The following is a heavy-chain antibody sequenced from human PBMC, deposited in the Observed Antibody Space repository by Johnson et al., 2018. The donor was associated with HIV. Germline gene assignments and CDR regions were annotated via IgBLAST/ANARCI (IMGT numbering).Heavy chain of an antibody. CDR2: INWNGGST. V-gene: IGHV3-20*04. CDR1: GFTFDDYG. CDR3: ARVGGINDYGDPGDAFDI. Sequence: MLLVESGGGVVRPGGSLRLSCAASGFTFDDYGMSWVRQAPGKGLEWVSGINWNGGSTGYADSVKGRFTISRDNAKNSLYLQMNSLRAEDTALYYCARVGGINDYGDPGDAFDIWGQGTMVTVSS. J-gene: IGHJ3*02. D-gene: IGHD4-17*01.